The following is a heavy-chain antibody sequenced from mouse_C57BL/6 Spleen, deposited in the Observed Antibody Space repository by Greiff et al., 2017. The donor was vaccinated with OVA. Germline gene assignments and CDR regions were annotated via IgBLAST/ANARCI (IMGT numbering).Heavy chain of an antibody. V-gene: IGHV1-59*01. CDR2: IDPSDSYT. D-gene: IGHD1-1*01. CDR1: GYTFTSYW. J-gene: IGHJ2*01. CDR3: ALYYYGSSYYFDY. Sequence: QVQLQQPGAELVRPGTSVKLSCKASGYTFTSYWMHWVKQRPGQGLEWIGVIDPSDSYTNYNQKFKGKATLTVDTSSSTAYMQLSSLTSEDSAVYYCALYYYGSSYYFDYWGQGTTLTVSS.